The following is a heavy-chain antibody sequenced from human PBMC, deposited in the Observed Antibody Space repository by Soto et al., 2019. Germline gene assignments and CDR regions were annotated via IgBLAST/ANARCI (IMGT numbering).Heavy chain of an antibody. V-gene: IGHV1-8*01. CDR1: GYTFTSHD. J-gene: IGHJ4*02. CDR3: ASDMSTM. Sequence: QVQLVQSGAEVKKPGASVKVSCKASGYTFTSHDIHWMRQATGQGLEWMGWMNPNSGHTNYAQKFQGRVTMTRDTSISTAYMELTNLRSEDTGIYYCASDMSTMWGQGTLVTVS. CDR2: MNPNSGHT. D-gene: IGHD2-2*01.